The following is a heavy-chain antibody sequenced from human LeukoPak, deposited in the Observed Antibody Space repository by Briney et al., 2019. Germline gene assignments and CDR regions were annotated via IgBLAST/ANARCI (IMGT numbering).Heavy chain of an antibody. CDR1: GFSFSSYG. J-gene: IGHJ4*02. CDR3: ARDRIAAAGTFDY. CDR2: ISDSGGNT. Sequence: PGGSLRLSCAASGFSFSSYGMSWVRQAPGKGLEWVSAISDSGGNTYYADSVKGRLTISRDNAKNSLYLQMNSLRAEDTAVYYCARDRIAAAGTFDYWGQGTLVTVSS. V-gene: IGHV3-23*01. D-gene: IGHD6-13*01.